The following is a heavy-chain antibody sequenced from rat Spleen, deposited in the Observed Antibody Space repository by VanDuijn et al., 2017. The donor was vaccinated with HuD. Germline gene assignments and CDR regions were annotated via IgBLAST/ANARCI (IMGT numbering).Heavy chain of an antibody. Sequence: EVQLVESGGGLVPPGRSMKLSCFASGFNFSNYYMAWVRQAPTKGLEWVAFITADFGNIFYRDSVKGRFTISRDNAKSTLYLQMDSLRSEDTATYYCARLLGAPDWYFDFWGPGTMVTVSS. CDR3: ARLLGAPDWYFDF. CDR1: GFNFSNYY. V-gene: IGHV5-25*01. J-gene: IGHJ1*01. CDR2: ITADFGNI. D-gene: IGHD5-1*01.